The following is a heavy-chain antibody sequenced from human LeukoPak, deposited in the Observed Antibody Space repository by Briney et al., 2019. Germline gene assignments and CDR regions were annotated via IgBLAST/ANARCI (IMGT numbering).Heavy chain of an antibody. J-gene: IGHJ4*02. CDR1: GYSFTNYW. CDR3: ATLPAAVGY. D-gene: IGHD2-2*01. CDR2: IYPGDSNT. V-gene: IGHV5-51*01. Sequence: GASLKISCKGSGYSFTNYWIGWVRQLPGKGLEWMGIIYPGDSNTRYSPSFQGQVTISAYKSISTAYLQWSSLKASDTAMYYCATLPAAVGYWGQGTLVTVSS.